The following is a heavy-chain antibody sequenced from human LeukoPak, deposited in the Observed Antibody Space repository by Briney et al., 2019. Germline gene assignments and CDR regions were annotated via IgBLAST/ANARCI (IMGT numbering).Heavy chain of an antibody. D-gene: IGHD4-17*01. J-gene: IGHJ6*02. CDR3: ARHDYGDYLDYYGMDV. Sequence: GGSLRLSFAASGFTFSSYSMNWVRQAPGKGLEWVSSISSSSSYIYYADSVKGRFTISRDNAKNSLYLQMNSLRAEDTAVYYCARHDYGDYLDYYGMDVWGQGTTVTVSS. CDR1: GFTFSSYS. CDR2: ISSSSSYI. V-gene: IGHV3-21*01.